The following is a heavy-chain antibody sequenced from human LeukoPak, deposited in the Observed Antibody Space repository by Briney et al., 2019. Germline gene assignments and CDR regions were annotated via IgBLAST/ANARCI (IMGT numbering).Heavy chain of an antibody. J-gene: IGHJ6*03. Sequence: GGSLSLSCAASGFTFSSYEMNWVRQAPGKGLEWVSYISSSGSTIYYADSVKGRFTISRDNAKNSLYLQMNSLRAEDTAVYYCAKVYYDFWSGYYTDYYYYMDVWGKGTTVTVSS. V-gene: IGHV3-48*03. D-gene: IGHD3-3*01. CDR3: AKVYYDFWSGYYTDYYYYMDV. CDR2: ISSSGSTI. CDR1: GFTFSSYE.